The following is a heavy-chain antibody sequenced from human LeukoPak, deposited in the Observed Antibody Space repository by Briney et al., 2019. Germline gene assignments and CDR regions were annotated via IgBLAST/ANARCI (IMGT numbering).Heavy chain of an antibody. CDR1: AGTFSSYA. CDR3: ARDPRTLDSIAVAGTDY. J-gene: IGHJ4*02. Sequence: SVKVSCKASAGTFSSYAISCVRQAPGRGREWMGGIIPIFGTANYAEKFQGRDTITADEYTSTAYMELSSLRSEDTAVYYCARDPRTLDSIAVAGTDYWGQGTLVTVSS. CDR2: IIPIFGTA. D-gene: IGHD6-19*01. V-gene: IGHV1-69*13.